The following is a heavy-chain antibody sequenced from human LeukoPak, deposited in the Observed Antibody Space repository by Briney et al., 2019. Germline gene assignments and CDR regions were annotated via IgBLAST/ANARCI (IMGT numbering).Heavy chain of an antibody. CDR1: GFTFDDYA. V-gene: IGHV3-9*01. Sequence: PGGSLRPSCAASGFTFDDYAMHWVRQAPGKGLEWVSGISWNSGSIGYADSVKGRFTISRDNAKNSLYLQMNSLRVDDTAVYYCARDFPSGIGDYDWYFDLWGRGILVTVSS. CDR2: ISWNSGSI. J-gene: IGHJ2*01. D-gene: IGHD3-22*01. CDR3: ARDFPSGIGDYDWYFDL.